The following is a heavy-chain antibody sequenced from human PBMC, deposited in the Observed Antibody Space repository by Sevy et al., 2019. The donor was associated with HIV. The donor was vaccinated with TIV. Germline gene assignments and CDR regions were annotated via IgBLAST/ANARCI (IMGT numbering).Heavy chain of an antibody. CDR2: IRSKAYGGTT. CDR1: GFTFGDYA. J-gene: IGHJ6*03. Sequence: GGSLRLSCTASGFTFGDYAMSWFRQAPGKGLEWVGFIRSKAYGGTTEYAASVKGRFTISRDDSKSIAYLQMNSLKTEDTAVYYCTRVYSSSWYRYYYYMDVWGKGTTVTVSS. CDR3: TRVYSSSWYRYYYYMDV. V-gene: IGHV3-49*03. D-gene: IGHD6-13*01.